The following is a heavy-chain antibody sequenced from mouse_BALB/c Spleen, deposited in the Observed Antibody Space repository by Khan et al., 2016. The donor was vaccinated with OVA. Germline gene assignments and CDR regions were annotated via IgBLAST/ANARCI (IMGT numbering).Heavy chain of an antibody. D-gene: IGHD2-4*01. CDR1: GFNLKNYY. J-gene: IGHJ4*01. Sequence: VQLQQSGAELVRPGALVKLSCKASGFNLKNYYMHWVKQRPEQGLEWIGWIDPENGNTIYDPKFQDKASMTADTSSNTAYLQLSSLTSEDTAGDYCARRDYEAMDYWGQGTSVTVSS. CDR3: ARRDYEAMDY. V-gene: IGHV14-1*02. CDR2: IDPENGNT.